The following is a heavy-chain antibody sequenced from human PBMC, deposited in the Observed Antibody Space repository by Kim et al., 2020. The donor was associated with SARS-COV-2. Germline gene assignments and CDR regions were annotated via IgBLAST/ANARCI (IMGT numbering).Heavy chain of an antibody. CDR3: ASLLSARNGYSSGWYRGEYLQH. J-gene: IGHJ1*01. V-gene: IGHV4-4*02. Sequence: SETLSLTCAVSGGSISSSNWWSWVRQPPGKGLEWIGEIYHSGSTNYNPSLKSRVTISVDKSKNQFSLKLSSVTAADTAVYYCASLLSARNGYSSGWYRGEYLQHWGQGTLVTVSS. D-gene: IGHD6-19*01. CDR2: IYHSGST. CDR1: GGSISSSNW.